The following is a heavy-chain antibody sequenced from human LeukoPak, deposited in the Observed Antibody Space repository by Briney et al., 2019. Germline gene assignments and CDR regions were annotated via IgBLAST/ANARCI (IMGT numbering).Heavy chain of an antibody. Sequence: SETLSLTCAVYGGSFSGYYWSWIRQPPGKRLEWIGEINHSGSTNYNPSLKSRVTISVDTSKNQFSLKLSSVTAADTAVYYCARGLRRTPNWFDPWGQGTLVTVSS. CDR1: GGSFSGYY. CDR2: INHSGST. CDR3: ARGLRRTPNWFDP. V-gene: IGHV4-34*01. D-gene: IGHD4-17*01. J-gene: IGHJ5*02.